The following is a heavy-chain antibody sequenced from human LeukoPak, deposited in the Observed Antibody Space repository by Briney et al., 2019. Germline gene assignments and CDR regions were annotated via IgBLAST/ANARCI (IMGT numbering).Heavy chain of an antibody. V-gene: IGHV1-18*01. J-gene: IGHJ6*02. CDR2: FSAYNGST. CDR3: ASPRNYGDYSYYGMDV. Sequence: GASVTLSCKSSGYTFTSYGISLVRLAPGPGLEWMGWFSAYNGSTNYAQKLQGRVTMTTDTSTSTAYMELRSMRSDDTAVYYSASPRNYGDYSYYGMDVWGQGATVTVSS. D-gene: IGHD4-17*01. CDR1: GYTFTSYG.